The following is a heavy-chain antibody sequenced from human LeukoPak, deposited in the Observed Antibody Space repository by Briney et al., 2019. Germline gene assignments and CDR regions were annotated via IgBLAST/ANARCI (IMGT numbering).Heavy chain of an antibody. CDR3: AELGITMIGGV. J-gene: IGHJ6*04. Sequence: GFLRLSCADSGFTFSSLEMNWVRQAPGKGLEWVSHISRSGSTINYADSVKGRFTISRDNAKNSLYLQMNSLRAEDTAVYYCAELGITMIGGVWGKGTTVTISS. CDR2: ISRSGSTI. CDR1: GFTFSSLE. V-gene: IGHV3-48*03. D-gene: IGHD3-10*02.